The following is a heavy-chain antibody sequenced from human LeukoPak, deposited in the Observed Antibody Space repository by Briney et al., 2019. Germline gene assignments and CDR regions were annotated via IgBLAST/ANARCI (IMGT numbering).Heavy chain of an antibody. CDR3: ARQPPAG. CDR1: GFTVSNNY. Sequence: GGSLRLSCAVSGFTVSNNYMNWVRQAPGKGLEWVSIIYSGGRTYYADSAKGRFTISRDNAKNSLYLQMNSLRAEDTAVYYCARQPPAGWGQGTLVTVSS. CDR2: IYSGGRT. V-gene: IGHV3-66*04. J-gene: IGHJ4*02.